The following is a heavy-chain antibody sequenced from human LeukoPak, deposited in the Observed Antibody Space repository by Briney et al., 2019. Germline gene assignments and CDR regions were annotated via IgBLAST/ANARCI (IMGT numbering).Heavy chain of an antibody. V-gene: IGHV1-69*04. Sequence: SVKVSCKASGGTFSSYAISWVRQAPGQGLEWMGRIIPIFGIANYAQKFQGRVTITADKSTSTAYMELSSLRSEDTAVYYCARDSDTAMAQGVYYYYYGMDVWGQGTTVTVS. J-gene: IGHJ6*02. CDR3: ARDSDTAMAQGVYYYYYGMDV. D-gene: IGHD5-18*01. CDR2: IIPIFGIA. CDR1: GGTFSSYA.